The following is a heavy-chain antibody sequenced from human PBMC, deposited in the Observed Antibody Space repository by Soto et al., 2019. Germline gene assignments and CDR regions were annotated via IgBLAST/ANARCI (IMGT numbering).Heavy chain of an antibody. J-gene: IGHJ3*02. Sequence: GGSLRLSCAVSGFTVSYNYMNWVRQAPGKGLEWVSVMYRGGDTFYADSVKGRFTISRDNSKNTLYLQLNSLKAGDTAVYYCASARSGSGRYYIGDELDMWGQGTMVTVSS. D-gene: IGHD3-10*01. CDR2: MYRGGDT. CDR1: GFTVSYNY. CDR3: ASARSGSGRYYIGDELDM. V-gene: IGHV3-53*01.